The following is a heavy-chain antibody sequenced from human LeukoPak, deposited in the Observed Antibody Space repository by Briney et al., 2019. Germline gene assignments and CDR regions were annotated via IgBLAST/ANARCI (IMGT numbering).Heavy chain of an antibody. CDR1: GFTVSGNY. Sequence: GGSLRLSCAASGFTVSGNYMSWVRQAPGKGLEWVSVIYSGGSTYYADSVKGRFTISRDNSNNMLYLQMNSLRAEDTAVYYCAKDSHWSLAYYDSSGYLYWGQGTLVTVSS. CDR3: AKDSHWSLAYYDSSGYLY. J-gene: IGHJ4*02. D-gene: IGHD3-22*01. CDR2: IYSGGST. V-gene: IGHV3-66*01.